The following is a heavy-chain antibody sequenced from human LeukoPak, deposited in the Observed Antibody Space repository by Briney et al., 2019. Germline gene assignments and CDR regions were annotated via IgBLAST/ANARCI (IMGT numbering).Heavy chain of an antibody. CDR2: IGSKTYGGAT. D-gene: IGHD1-26*01. V-gene: IGHV3-49*03. J-gene: IGHJ4*02. CDR3: TRGGSGSYYYY. CDR1: GFTFGDDA. Sequence: GRSLRLSCTASGFTFGDDAMSGFRQAPGKGLEWVGFIGSKTYGGATEYAASVKGRFTISRDDSKSIAYLQMNSLKTEDTAVYYCTRGGSGSYYYYWGQGTLVTVSS.